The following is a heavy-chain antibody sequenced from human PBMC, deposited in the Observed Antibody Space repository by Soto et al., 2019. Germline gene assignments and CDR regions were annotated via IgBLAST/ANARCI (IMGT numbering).Heavy chain of an antibody. CDR2: IYYSGST. V-gene: IGHV4-59*01. D-gene: IGHD3-10*01. CDR1: GGSISSYY. CDR3: ARVMPLMVRGNWYFDL. J-gene: IGHJ2*01. Sequence: QVQLQESGPGLVKPSETLSLTCTVSGGSISSYYWSWIRQPPGKGLEWIGYIYYSGSTNYNPSLKSRVTISVDTSKNQFSLKLSSVTAADTAVYYCARVMPLMVRGNWYFDLWGRGTLVTVSS.